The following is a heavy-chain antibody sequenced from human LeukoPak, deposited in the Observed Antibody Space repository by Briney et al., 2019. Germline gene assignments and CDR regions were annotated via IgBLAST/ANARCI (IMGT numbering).Heavy chain of an antibody. CDR3: AKDPGYSGYDYRLDY. CDR1: GFTFSSYG. Sequence: PGGSLRLSCAASGFTFSSYGMHWVRQAPGKGLEWVAFIRYDGSNKYYADSVKGRFTISRDNSKNTLYLQMNSLRAEDTAVYYCAKDPGYSGYDYRLDYWGQGTLVTVSS. D-gene: IGHD5-12*01. J-gene: IGHJ4*02. CDR2: IRYDGSNK. V-gene: IGHV3-30*02.